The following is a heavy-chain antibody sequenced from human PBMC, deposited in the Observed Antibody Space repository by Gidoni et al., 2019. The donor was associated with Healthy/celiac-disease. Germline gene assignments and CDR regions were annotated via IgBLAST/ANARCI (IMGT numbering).Heavy chain of an antibody. CDR1: GYTFTSYG. D-gene: IGHD2-15*01. Sequence: QVQLVQSGAEVKKPGASVKVSCKASGYTFTSYGISWVRQAPGQGLEWMGWISAYNGNTNYAQKLQGRVTMTTDTSTSTADMELRSLRSDDTAVYYCARERERGPYCSGGSCYSALGYFDLWGRGTLVTVSS. CDR2: ISAYNGNT. V-gene: IGHV1-18*01. J-gene: IGHJ2*01. CDR3: ARERERGPYCSGGSCYSALGYFDL.